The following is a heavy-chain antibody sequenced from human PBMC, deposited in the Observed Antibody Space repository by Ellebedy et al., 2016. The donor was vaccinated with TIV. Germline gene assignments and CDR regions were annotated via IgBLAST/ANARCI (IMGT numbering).Heavy chain of an antibody. D-gene: IGHD6-19*01. CDR1: GYTFTSYY. V-gene: IGHV1-46*04. CDR3: ARGGVDIAVAGEGHFQH. CDR2: INPSGGST. J-gene: IGHJ1*01. Sequence: ASVKVSCKASGYTFTSYYMHWVRQAPGQGLEWMGIINPSGGSTSYAQKLQGRVTMTRDTSTSTVYMELSSLRSEDTAVYYCARGGVDIAVAGEGHFQHWGQGTLVTVSS.